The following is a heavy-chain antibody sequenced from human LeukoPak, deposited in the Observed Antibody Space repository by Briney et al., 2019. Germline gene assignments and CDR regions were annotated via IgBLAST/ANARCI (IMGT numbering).Heavy chain of an antibody. D-gene: IGHD3-16*01. V-gene: IGHV3-49*03. CDR2: IRSKAYGGTT. CDR3: TRSDYDYVWGSSDDAFDI. Sequence: GGSLRLSCTASGFTFGDYAMSWFRQAPGKGLEWVGFIRSKAYGGTTEYAASVKGRFTISRDDSKSIAYLQMNSLKTEDTAVYYCTRSDYDYVWGSSDDAFDIWGQGTMVTVSS. J-gene: IGHJ3*02. CDR1: GFTFGDYA.